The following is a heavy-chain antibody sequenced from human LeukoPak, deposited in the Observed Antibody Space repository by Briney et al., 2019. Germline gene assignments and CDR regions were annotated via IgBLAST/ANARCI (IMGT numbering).Heavy chain of an antibody. CDR1: GFTFSSYA. J-gene: IGHJ4*02. V-gene: IGHV3-30-3*01. D-gene: IGHD3-22*01. CDR2: ISYDGSNK. Sequence: GGSLRLSCAASGFTFSSYAMHWVRQAPGKGLEWVAVISYDGSNKYYADSVKGRFTISRDNSKNTLYLQMNGLRAEDTAVYYCARSPTPYYYDSSGYYPDYWGQGTLVTVSS. CDR3: ARSPTPYYYDSSGYYPDY.